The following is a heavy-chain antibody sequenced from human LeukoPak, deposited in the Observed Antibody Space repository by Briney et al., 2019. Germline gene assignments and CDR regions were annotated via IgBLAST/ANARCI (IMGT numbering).Heavy chain of an antibody. Sequence: PGRSVTPFCAASGLSFDNHAIESVRLHAGKWLEWESGISWNSGSIGYADSVKGRFTISRDNAKTSLYLQMNSLRAEDTALYYCAKEGYYYDSSGYSPGYFDYWGQGTLVTVSS. V-gene: IGHV3-9*01. D-gene: IGHD3-22*01. CDR2: ISWNSGSI. J-gene: IGHJ4*02. CDR3: AKEGYYYDSSGYSPGYFDY. CDR1: GLSFDNHA.